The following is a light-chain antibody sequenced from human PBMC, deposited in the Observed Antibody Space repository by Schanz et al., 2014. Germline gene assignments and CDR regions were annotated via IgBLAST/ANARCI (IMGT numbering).Light chain of an antibody. CDR3: QTWGTGGV. CDR2: LNSDGSH. Sequence: QLVLTQSPSASASLGASVKLTCTLSSGHSTYAIAWHQQQPEKGPRYLMKLNSDGSHSKGDGIPDRFSGSSSGAERYLTISSRQSEDEADYYCQTWGTGGVFGGGTKLTVL. CDR1: SGHSTYA. J-gene: IGLJ3*02. V-gene: IGLV4-69*01.